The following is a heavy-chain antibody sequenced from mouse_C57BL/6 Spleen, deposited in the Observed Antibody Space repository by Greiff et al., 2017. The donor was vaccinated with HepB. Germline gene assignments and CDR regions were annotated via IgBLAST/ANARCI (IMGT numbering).Heavy chain of an antibody. CDR2: IWSGGST. J-gene: IGHJ1*03. CDR3: ARNPPDYYGSSSWYFDV. Sequence: QVQLKESGPGLVQPSQSLSITCTVSGFSLTSYGVHWVRQSPGKGLEWLGVIWSGGSTDYNAAFISRLSISKDNSKSQVFFKMNSLQADDTAIYYCARNPPDYYGSSSWYFDVWGTGTTVTVSS. V-gene: IGHV2-2*01. D-gene: IGHD1-1*01. CDR1: GFSLTSYG.